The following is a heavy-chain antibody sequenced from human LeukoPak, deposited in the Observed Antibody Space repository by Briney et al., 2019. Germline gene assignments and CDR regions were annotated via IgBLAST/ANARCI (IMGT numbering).Heavy chain of an antibody. J-gene: IGHJ4*02. D-gene: IGHD2-21*02. Sequence: SQTLSLTCTVSGGSISSGGYYWSWIRQHPGKGLEWIGYIYYSGSTYYNPSLKSRVTISVDTSKNQFSLKLSSVTAADTAVYYCARDLHSGGDCSPHWGQGTLVTVSS. CDR3: ARDLHSGGDCSPH. CDR2: IYYSGST. V-gene: IGHV4-31*03. CDR1: GGSISSGGYY.